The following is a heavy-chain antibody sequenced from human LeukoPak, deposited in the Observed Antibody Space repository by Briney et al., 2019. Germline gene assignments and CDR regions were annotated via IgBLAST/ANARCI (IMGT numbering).Heavy chain of an antibody. CDR2: IYTSGST. J-gene: IGHJ5*02. CDR1: SGSISSYY. Sequence: SETLSLTCTVSSGSISSYYWSWIRQPPGKGLEWIGRIYTSGSTNYNPSLKSRVTMSVDTSKNQFSLKLSSVTAADTAVYYCATSPVVPAARWDYNWFDPWGQGTLVTVSS. D-gene: IGHD2-2*01. CDR3: ATSPVVPAARWDYNWFDP. V-gene: IGHV4-4*07.